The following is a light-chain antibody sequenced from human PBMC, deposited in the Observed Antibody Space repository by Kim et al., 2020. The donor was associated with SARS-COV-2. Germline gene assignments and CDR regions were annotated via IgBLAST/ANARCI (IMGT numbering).Light chain of an antibody. CDR3: HQYGSSPYT. CDR2: GAS. CDR1: HSVRVNY. J-gene: IGKJ2*01. V-gene: IGKV3-20*01. Sequence: LTPGERGTLSCRASHSVRVNYLAWYQQKPGQAPRLLIYGASSRATGIPERFSGSGSGTDFTLTISRLEPEDFAVYHCHQYGSSPYTFGQGTKLEI.